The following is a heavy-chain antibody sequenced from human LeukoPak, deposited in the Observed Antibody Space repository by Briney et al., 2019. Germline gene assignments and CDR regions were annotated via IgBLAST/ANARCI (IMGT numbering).Heavy chain of an antibody. CDR3: AKESDPGDPAMVPRAFDI. CDR2: IYNGGNT. V-gene: IGHV3-53*01. CDR1: GFTVSGNY. J-gene: IGHJ3*02. Sequence: SGGSLRLSCAASGFTVSGNYMTWVRQAPGKGLEWVSVIYNGGNTYYADSVKGRFTISRDNSKNTLYLQMNSLRAEDTAVYYCAKESDPGDPAMVPRAFDIWGQGTMVTVSS. D-gene: IGHD5-18*01.